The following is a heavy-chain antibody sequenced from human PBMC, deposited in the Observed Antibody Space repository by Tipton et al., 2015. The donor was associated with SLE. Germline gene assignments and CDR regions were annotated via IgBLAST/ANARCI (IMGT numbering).Heavy chain of an antibody. CDR2: INHSGST. CDR3: ASQGQWRSHPFDY. V-gene: IGHV4-34*01. J-gene: IGHJ4*02. CDR1: GGSISSYY. Sequence: TLSLTCTVSGGSISSYYWSWIRQPPGKGLEWIGEINHSGSTNYNPSLKSRVTISVDTSKNQFSLKLSSVTAADTAVYYCASQGQWRSHPFDYWGQGTLVTVSS. D-gene: IGHD6-19*01.